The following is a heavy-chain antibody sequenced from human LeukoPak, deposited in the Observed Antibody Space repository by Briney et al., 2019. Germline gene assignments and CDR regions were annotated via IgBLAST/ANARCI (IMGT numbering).Heavy chain of an antibody. V-gene: IGHV1-69*13. CDR1: GGTFSSYA. D-gene: IGHD3-22*01. CDR2: IIPIFGTA. CDR3: AKDFALDYDTSGYYYFDY. Sequence: ASVKVSCKASGGTFSSYAISWVRQAPGQGLEWMGGIIPIFGTANYAQKFQGRVTITADESTSTAYMELSSLRSEDTAVYYCAKDFALDYDTSGYYYFDYWGQGTLVTVSS. J-gene: IGHJ4*02.